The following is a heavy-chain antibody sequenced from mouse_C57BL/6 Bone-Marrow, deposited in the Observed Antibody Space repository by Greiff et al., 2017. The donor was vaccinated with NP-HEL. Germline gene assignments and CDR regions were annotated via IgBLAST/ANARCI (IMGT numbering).Heavy chain of an antibody. CDR2: IYTGDGDT. CDR1: GYAFSSSW. D-gene: IGHD2-4*01. CDR3: ARARLRQRDYLDY. Sequence: QVQLQQSGPELVKPGASVKISCKASGYAFSSSWMNWVKQRPGKGLEWIGRIYTGDGDTNYNGKFKGKVTLTADKSSSTAYMQLSSLTSEESGVYFWARARLRQRDYLDYGGQGTTLTVSS. V-gene: IGHV1-82*01. J-gene: IGHJ2*01.